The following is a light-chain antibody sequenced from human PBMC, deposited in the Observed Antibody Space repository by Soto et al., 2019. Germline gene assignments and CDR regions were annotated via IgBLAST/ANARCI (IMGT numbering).Light chain of an antibody. Sequence: QSVLTQPASVSGSPGQSITISCTGTNNEVGVYNYVSWYQQQPGKVPKFMIYDVSNRPSGVSNLFSGSKSGNTASLTISGLQAEDEADYYCCSYTTSNTRQIVFGTGTKVTVL. CDR3: CSYTTSNTRQIV. CDR1: NNEVGVYNY. CDR2: DVS. V-gene: IGLV2-14*01. J-gene: IGLJ1*01.